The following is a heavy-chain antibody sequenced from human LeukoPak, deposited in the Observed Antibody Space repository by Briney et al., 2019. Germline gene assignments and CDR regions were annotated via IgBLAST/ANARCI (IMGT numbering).Heavy chain of an antibody. J-gene: IGHJ4*02. Sequence: ASVKVSCKASGYTFTSYFMHWVRQAPGQGLEWMGIINPSGGSTSYAQKFQGRVTITTDESTSTAYMELSSLRSEDTAVYYCARAWVATTYYFDYWGQGTLVTVSS. V-gene: IGHV1-46*01. CDR3: ARAWVATTYYFDY. CDR1: GYTFTSYF. CDR2: INPSGGST. D-gene: IGHD5-12*01.